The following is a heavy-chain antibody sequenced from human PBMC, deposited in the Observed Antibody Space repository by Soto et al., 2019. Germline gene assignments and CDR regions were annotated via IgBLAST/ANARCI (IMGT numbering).Heavy chain of an antibody. V-gene: IGHV2-5*02. Sequence: QITLKESGPTLVKPTQTLTLTCTFSGFSLSSTRVAVGWIRQPPGKALEWLALIYWDDDKRYSPFLKSRLTIPKDTSKNPVVLTMTKMDPVDTATYYCAHSVVAGLGYYFDYWGQGTLVTVSS. CDR2: IYWDDDK. CDR1: GFSLSSTRVA. CDR3: AHSVVAGLGYYFDY. J-gene: IGHJ4*02. D-gene: IGHD6-19*01.